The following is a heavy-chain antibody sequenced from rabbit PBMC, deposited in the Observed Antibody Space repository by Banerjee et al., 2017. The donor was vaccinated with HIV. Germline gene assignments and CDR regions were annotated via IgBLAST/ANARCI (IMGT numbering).Heavy chain of an antibody. CDR1: GFDLSSYYY. V-gene: IGHV1S45*01. J-gene: IGHJ4*01. Sequence: QEQLEESGGGLVKPEGSLTLTCKASGFDLSSYYYMCWVRQAPGKGLEWIGCIYIGSGSTYYASWAKGRFTISKTSSTTVTLQMTSLTAVDTATYFCARDLAGVTGWNFGLWGPGTLVTVS. CDR3: ARDLAGVTGWNFGL. CDR2: IYIGSGST. D-gene: IGHD4-1*01.